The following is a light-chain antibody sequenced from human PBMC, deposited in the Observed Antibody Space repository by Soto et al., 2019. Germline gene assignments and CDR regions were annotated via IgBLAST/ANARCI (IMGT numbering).Light chain of an antibody. Sequence: EIVLTMSLATLSFSPVERATLSFMASQSVSSYLACYQPTPGQAPRLLIYDASNSATGIPARFSGSGSGTDFTLTIRILEPEDVAVYYCQQGSNWPLINCGQGKRRAIK. CDR3: QQGSNWPLIN. V-gene: IGKV3-11*01. CDR2: DAS. CDR1: QSVSSY. J-gene: IGKJ5*01.